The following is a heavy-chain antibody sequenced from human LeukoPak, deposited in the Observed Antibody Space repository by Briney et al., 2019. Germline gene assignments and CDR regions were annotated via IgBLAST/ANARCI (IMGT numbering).Heavy chain of an antibody. V-gene: IGHV3-7*01. CDR3: AKDSYSKGDF. CDR2: IKNDGAVK. Sequence: GGSLRLSWAASGFTFSYHWMTRVRQAPGKGLEWVANIKNDGAVKNYVDSVKGRFTISRDNAKNSLYLQMNSLRAEDTAVYYCAKDSYSKGDFWGQGVLVTVSS. CDR1: GFTFSYHW. D-gene: IGHD6-13*01. J-gene: IGHJ4*02.